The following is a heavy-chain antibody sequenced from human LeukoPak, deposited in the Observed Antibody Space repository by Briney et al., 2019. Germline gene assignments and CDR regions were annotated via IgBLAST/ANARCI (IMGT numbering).Heavy chain of an antibody. CDR3: AKDFEEMATMTHYFDY. CDR2: IWYDGSNK. J-gene: IGHJ4*02. Sequence: PGGSLRLSCAASGSTFSSYGMHWVRQAPGKGLEWVAVIWYDGSNKYYADSVKGRFTISRDNSKNTLYLQMNSLRAEDTAVYYCAKDFEEMATMTHYFDYWGQGTLVTVSS. CDR1: GSTFSSYG. D-gene: IGHD5-24*01. V-gene: IGHV3-30*02.